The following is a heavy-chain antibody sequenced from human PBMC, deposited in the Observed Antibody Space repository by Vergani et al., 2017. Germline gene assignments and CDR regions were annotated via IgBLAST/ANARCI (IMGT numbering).Heavy chain of an antibody. CDR1: FDYIRNLY. Sequence: QVQLQESGPGLVQSSETLSLTFSVSFDYIRNLYCKWIRQPTGKGLEWIGSIHYSENTNYNPSLKTRVTISVDTSKNQFSLTLTSMTAADTAVYYCASDTHSGQRADRWGQGILVTVTS. D-gene: IGHD6-19*01. CDR2: IHYSENT. V-gene: IGHV4-59*11. CDR3: ASDTHSGQRADR. J-gene: IGHJ5*02.